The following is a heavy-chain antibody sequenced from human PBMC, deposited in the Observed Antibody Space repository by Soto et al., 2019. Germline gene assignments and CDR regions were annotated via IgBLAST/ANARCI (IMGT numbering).Heavy chain of an antibody. CDR1: GFTFSSYA. CDR3: AKFGMATTKRSPPYYIDY. Sequence: GSLRLSCAASGFTFSSYAMSWVRQAPGKGLEWVSSISGSGGGTYYADSVKGRFTFSRDNPKNTLYLQMNSLRAEDTAVYYCAKFGMATTKRSPPYYIDYWGQGALVTVSS. V-gene: IGHV3-23*01. CDR2: ISGSGGGT. J-gene: IGHJ4*02. D-gene: IGHD1-1*01.